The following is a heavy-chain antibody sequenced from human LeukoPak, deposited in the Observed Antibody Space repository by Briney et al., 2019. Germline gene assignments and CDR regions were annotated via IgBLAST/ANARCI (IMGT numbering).Heavy chain of an antibody. J-gene: IGHJ3*02. CDR1: GGSISSYY. CDR2: IYHSGST. CDR3: AGSIAVAGHDAFDI. Sequence: SETLSLTCTVSGGSISSYYWSWIRQPPGKGLEWIGYIYHSGSTNYNPSLKSRVTISVDTSKNQFSLKLSSVTAADTAVYYCAGSIAVAGHDAFDIWGQGTMVTVSS. V-gene: IGHV4-59*01. D-gene: IGHD6-19*01.